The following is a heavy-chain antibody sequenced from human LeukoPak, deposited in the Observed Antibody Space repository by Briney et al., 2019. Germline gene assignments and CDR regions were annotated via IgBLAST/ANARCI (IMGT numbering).Heavy chain of an antibody. D-gene: IGHD5-12*01. CDR2: IYTSGST. J-gene: IGHJ6*02. V-gene: IGHV4-4*07. Sequence: SETLSLTCTVSGGSISSYYWSWIRQPAGKGLEWIGRIYTSGSTNYNPSLKSRVTMSVDTSKNQFSLKLSSVTAADTAVYYCARDSRYSGYIYYYYGIDVWGQGTTVTVSS. CDR3: ARDSRYSGYIYYYYGIDV. CDR1: GGSISSYY.